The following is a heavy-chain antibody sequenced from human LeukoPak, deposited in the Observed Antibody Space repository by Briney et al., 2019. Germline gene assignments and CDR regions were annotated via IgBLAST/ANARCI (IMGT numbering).Heavy chain of an antibody. D-gene: IGHD6-13*01. CDR1: GFTFSSYS. CDR3: AKDGKAAAGDSLAEYFQH. CDR2: ISSSSTTI. Sequence: PGGSLRLSCAASGFTFSSYSINWVRQAPGKGLEWVSYISSSSTTIYYADSVKGRFTISRDNAKNSLYLQMNSLRAEDTALYYCAKDGKAAAGDSLAEYFQHWGQGTLVTVSS. J-gene: IGHJ1*01. V-gene: IGHV3-48*01.